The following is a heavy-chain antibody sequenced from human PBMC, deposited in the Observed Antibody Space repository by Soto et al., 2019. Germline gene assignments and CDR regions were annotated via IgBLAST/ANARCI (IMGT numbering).Heavy chain of an antibody. V-gene: IGHV4-34*01. J-gene: IGHJ6*02. Sequence: SETLSLTCAVYGGSFSGYYWTWIRQPPGKGLEWIGEINHSGTINFNPSLKSRLTISLDTSKKHFSLKLSSVTDADTAAYYCARADRTLVTSYSLDVWGQGSTVTVSS. CDR2: INHSGTI. CDR3: ARADRTLVTSYSLDV. CDR1: GGSFSGYY. D-gene: IGHD2-21*02.